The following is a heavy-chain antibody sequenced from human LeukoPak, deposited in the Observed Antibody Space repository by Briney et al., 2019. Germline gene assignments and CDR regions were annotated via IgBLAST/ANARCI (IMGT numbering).Heavy chain of an antibody. CDR2: IYYSGST. Sequence: PSETLSLTCTVSDGSISSSSYYWGWIRQPPGKGLEWIGSIYYSGSTYYNPSLKSRVTISVGTSKNQFSLKLSSVTAADTAVYYCARLRLPDYGGNSGFDYWGQGTLVTVSS. CDR3: ARLRLPDYGGNSGFDY. D-gene: IGHD4-23*01. CDR1: DGSISSSSYY. J-gene: IGHJ4*02. V-gene: IGHV4-39*01.